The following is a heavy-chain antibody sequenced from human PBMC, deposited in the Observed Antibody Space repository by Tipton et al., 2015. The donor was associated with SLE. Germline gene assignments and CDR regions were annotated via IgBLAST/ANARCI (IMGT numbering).Heavy chain of an antibody. J-gene: IGHJ4*02. CDR1: GFSFNRYA. Sequence: SLRLSCAASGFSFNRYAMHWVRQAPGKGLEWVAVIWYDGTEKYHADFVRGRFTTSRDNSKNTVSLQMNSLRAADTAVYYCAKDEYGDVSRPDYWDQGTLVTVSS. D-gene: IGHD4-17*01. CDR3: AKDEYGDVSRPDY. V-gene: IGHV3-33*06. CDR2: IWYDGTEK.